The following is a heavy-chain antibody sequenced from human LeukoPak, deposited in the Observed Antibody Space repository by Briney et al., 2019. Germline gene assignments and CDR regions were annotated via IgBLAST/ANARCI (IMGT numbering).Heavy chain of an antibody. Sequence: SGTLSLTCAVSGVSISSSNWWSWVRQPPGQGLEWIGEIYHSGSTNYNPSLKSRVTISVDKSKNQFSLKLSSVTAADTAVYYCARTYYYDSSGRRIFDYWGQGTLVTVSS. CDR3: ARTYYYDSSGRRIFDY. V-gene: IGHV4-4*02. J-gene: IGHJ4*02. CDR1: GVSISSSNW. D-gene: IGHD3-22*01. CDR2: IYHSGST.